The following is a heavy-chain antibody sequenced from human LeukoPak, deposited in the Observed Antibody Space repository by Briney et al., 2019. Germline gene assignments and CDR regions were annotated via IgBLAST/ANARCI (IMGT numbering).Heavy chain of an antibody. CDR3: ARRGVYYSNYRFSDLYYMDV. V-gene: IGHV3-23*01. D-gene: IGHD4-11*01. CDR2: IGGSGGST. CDR1: GFTFSNYA. Sequence: PGGSLRLSCAASGFTFSNYAMSWVRQAPGKGLEWVSAIGGSGGSTYYADSVKGRFTISRDNSKNTLYLQMNSLRAEDTAVYYCARRGVYYSNYRFSDLYYMDVWGKGTTVTVSS. J-gene: IGHJ6*03.